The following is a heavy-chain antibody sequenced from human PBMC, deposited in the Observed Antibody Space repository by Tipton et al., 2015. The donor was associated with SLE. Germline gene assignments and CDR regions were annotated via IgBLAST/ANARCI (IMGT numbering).Heavy chain of an antibody. CDR3: ARDSIYYDILTGYYDNDYYYGMDV. J-gene: IGHJ6*02. V-gene: IGHV4-4*07. CDR1: GGSITNYY. Sequence: TLSLTCTVSGGSITNYYWGWVRQPAGTGLVWIGRIFTIGTTSYNPSLKSRVTISLDTSKNQFSLKLSSVTAADTAVYYCARDSIYYDILTGYYDNDYYYGMDVWGQGTTVTVSS. CDR2: IFTIGTT. D-gene: IGHD3-9*01.